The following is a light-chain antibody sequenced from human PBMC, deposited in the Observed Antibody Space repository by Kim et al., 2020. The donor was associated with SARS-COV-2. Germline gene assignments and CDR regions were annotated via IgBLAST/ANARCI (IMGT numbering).Light chain of an antibody. CDR2: WAS. Sequence: ATFNCKSSQSILYRSKNKNHLAWDQQKPGQPPKLRVYWASTRESGVPDRFSGSGSGTDFTLTISSLQAEDVAVYYCQQYYTTPPSFGGGTKVDIK. CDR3: QQYYTTPPS. V-gene: IGKV4-1*01. J-gene: IGKJ4*01. CDR1: QSILYRSKNKNH.